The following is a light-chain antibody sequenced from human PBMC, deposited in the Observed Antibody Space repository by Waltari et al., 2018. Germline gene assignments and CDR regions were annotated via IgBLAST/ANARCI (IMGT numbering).Light chain of an antibody. CDR3: CSYRGSFV. CDR1: SSDVGGYNY. V-gene: IGLV2-11*01. CDR2: DVS. J-gene: IGLJ1*01. Sequence: QSALTQPRSVSGSPGQSVTISCTGTSSDVGGYNYVSWYQQNPGKAPKLMIYDVSKRPSGVPDRFSGSKSGNTASLTISWLQAEDDGDYYCCSYRGSFVFGTGTKVTVL.